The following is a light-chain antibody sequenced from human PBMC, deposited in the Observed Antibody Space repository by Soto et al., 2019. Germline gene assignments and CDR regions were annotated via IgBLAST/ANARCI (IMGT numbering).Light chain of an antibody. J-gene: IGKJ1*01. V-gene: IGKV4-1*01. Sequence: DIVMTQSPDSLAVSLGERATINCKSSQSVLYSSNNKNYLAWYQQKPGQPPKLLIYWASTRESGVPDRFSGSGSGTDFTLTISSLQAEDVAVYYCQQYYSILPTTFGQGTKVEIK. CDR1: QSVLYSSNNKNY. CDR3: QQYYSILPTT. CDR2: WAS.